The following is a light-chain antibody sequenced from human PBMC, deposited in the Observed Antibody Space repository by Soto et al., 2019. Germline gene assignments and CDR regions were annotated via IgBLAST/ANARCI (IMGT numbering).Light chain of an antibody. V-gene: IGKV1-39*01. CDR2: AAS. J-gene: IGKJ4*01. CDR3: LQSYSPQLT. Sequence: DIQMTQSPSSLSASVGDRVTITCRASQSVARYLNWYQQKPGGVPKLLIYAASTLQGGVPSRFSGSGSGTDFPLTISSLQPEDFATYYCLQSYSPQLTFGGGTKVEIK. CDR1: QSVARY.